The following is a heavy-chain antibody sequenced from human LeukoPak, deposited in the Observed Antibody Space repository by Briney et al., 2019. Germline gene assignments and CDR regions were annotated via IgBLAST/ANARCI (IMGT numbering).Heavy chain of an antibody. J-gene: IGHJ4*02. CDR3: ARDGHYYGSDLDY. D-gene: IGHD3-10*01. Sequence: GGSLRLSCAASGFTFSNYWMHWVRQVPGKGLVWVSYIDSDGSDTTYADSVKGRFTISRDNTKNTLYLHMNSLRAEDTAVYYCARDGHYYGSDLDYWGQGTLVTVSS. V-gene: IGHV3-74*01. CDR2: IDSDGSDT. CDR1: GFTFSNYW.